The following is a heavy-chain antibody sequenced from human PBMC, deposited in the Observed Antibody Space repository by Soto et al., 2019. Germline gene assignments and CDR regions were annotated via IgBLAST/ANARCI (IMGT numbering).Heavy chain of an antibody. V-gene: IGHV4-4*07. J-gene: IGHJ6*02. CDR3: ARDTALRYSYYGMDV. CDR2: IYTSGST. Sequence: PSETLSLTCTVSGGTISSYYWSWIRQPAGKGLEWIGRIYTSGSTNYNPSLKSRVTMSVDTSKNQFSLKLSSVTAADTAVYYCARDTALRYSYYGMDVWGQGTTVTVSS. CDR1: GGTISSYY. D-gene: IGHD5-18*01.